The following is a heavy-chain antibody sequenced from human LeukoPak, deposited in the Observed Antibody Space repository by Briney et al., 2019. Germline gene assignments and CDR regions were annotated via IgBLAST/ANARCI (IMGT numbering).Heavy chain of an antibody. D-gene: IGHD5-18*01. J-gene: IGHJ6*03. Sequence: SETLSLTCTVSGGSISSYYWSWIRQPPGKGLEWIGYIHFSGSTNYNPSLKSRVTVSDDKSKNQFSLKLSSVTAADTAVYYCAGGYSYGSTYYYMDVWGKGTTVTISS. CDR2: IHFSGST. CDR1: GGSISSYY. V-gene: IGHV4-59*01. CDR3: AGGYSYGSTYYYMDV.